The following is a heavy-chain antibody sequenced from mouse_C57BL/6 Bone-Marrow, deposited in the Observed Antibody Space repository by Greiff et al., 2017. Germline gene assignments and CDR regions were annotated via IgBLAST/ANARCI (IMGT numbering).Heavy chain of an antibody. J-gene: IGHJ1*03. V-gene: IGHV1-82*01. CDR1: GYAFSSSW. D-gene: IGHD2-3*01. CDR3: AKLYDGGYWYFEV. Sequence: QVQLQQSGPELVKPGASVKISCKASGYAFSSSWMNWVKQRPGKGLEWIGRIYPGDGDTNYNGKFKGKATLTADKSSSTAYMQLSSLTSEDSAVYFCAKLYDGGYWYFEVWGTGTTVTVSS. CDR2: IYPGDGDT.